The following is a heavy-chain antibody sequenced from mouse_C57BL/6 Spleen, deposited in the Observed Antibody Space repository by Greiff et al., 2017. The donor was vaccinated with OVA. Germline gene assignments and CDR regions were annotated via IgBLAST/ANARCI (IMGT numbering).Heavy chain of an antibody. D-gene: IGHD1-1*02. V-gene: IGHV10-1*01. CDR1: GFSFNTYA. CDR2: IRSKSNNYAT. J-gene: IGHJ1*03. Sequence: EAGGGLVQPKGSLKLSCAASGFSFNTYAMNWVRQAPGKGLEWVARIRSKSNNYATYYADSVKDRFTISRDDSESMLYLQMNNLKTEDTAMYYCVRHGGGYYGYFDVWGTGTTVTVSS. CDR3: VRHGGGYYGYFDV.